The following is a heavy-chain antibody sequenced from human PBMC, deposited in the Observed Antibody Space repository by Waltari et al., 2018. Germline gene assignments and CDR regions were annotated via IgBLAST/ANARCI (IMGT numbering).Heavy chain of an antibody. J-gene: IGHJ4*02. CDR3: ARGADDFWSGYGAGYDC. CDR1: GGSISRYY. D-gene: IGHD3-3*01. Sequence: QVQLQESGPGLVKPSETLSLTCTVSGGSISRYYWSWIRQPAGKGLEVIGRIYASGSTNYNPSRKSRVPMSVDTSKNQFSLKLTSVTAADTAVYYCARGADDFWSGYGAGYDCWGQGTLVTVSS. V-gene: IGHV4-4*07. CDR2: IYASGST.